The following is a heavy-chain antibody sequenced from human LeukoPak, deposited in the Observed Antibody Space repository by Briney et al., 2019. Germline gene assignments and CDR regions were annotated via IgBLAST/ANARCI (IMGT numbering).Heavy chain of an antibody. CDR2: ISSSGSTI. J-gene: IGHJ4*02. CDR3: ARVVVFGSYFDY. V-gene: IGHV3-48*03. Sequence: PGGSLRLSCAASGFTFSSYAMSWVRQAPGKGLEWVSYISSSGSTIYYADSVKGRFTISRDNAKNSPYLQMNSLRAEDTAVYYCARVVVFGSYFDYWGQGTLVTVSS. CDR1: GFTFSSYA. D-gene: IGHD3-3*01.